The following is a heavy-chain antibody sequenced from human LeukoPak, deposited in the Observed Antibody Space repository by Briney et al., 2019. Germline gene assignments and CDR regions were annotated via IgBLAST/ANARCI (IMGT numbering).Heavy chain of an antibody. Sequence: SETLSLTCTVSGGSISSSSYYWSWIRQPPGKGLEWIGYIYYSGSTNYNPPLKSRVSISVDTSKNQFSLKLSSVTAADTAVYYCARTGSTVTMLYPFDHWGQGTLVTVSS. J-gene: IGHJ4*02. CDR1: GGSISSSSYY. D-gene: IGHD4-17*01. CDR2: IYYSGST. CDR3: ARTGSTVTMLYPFDH. V-gene: IGHV4-61*01.